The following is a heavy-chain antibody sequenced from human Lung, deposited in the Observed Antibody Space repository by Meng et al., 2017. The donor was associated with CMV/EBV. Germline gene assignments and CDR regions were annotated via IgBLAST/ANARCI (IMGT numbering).Heavy chain of an antibody. D-gene: IGHD6-13*01. V-gene: IGHV3-23*01. Sequence: LTXAASEFSFSNYAMSWVRPAPGRGLAWVSAITASGGSTYYADSVKGRFTVSRDNSKNTLYLQMNSLRAEDTALYYCAKAFSASWYREYYDDWGQGTLVTVSS. J-gene: IGHJ4*02. CDR3: AKAFSASWYREYYDD. CDR2: ITASGGST. CDR1: EFSFSNYA.